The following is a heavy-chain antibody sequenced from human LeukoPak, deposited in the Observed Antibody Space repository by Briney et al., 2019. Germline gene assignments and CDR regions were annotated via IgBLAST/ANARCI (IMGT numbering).Heavy chain of an antibody. Sequence: SGRSLRLSCAASGFTFSSYAMSWVRQAPGKGLEWVSGISGSGGGTYYADSVKGRLTISRDNSKNTLYLQMNSLRADDTAVYYCARAVAGSSLDFDYWGQGTLVTVSS. CDR3: ARAVAGSSLDFDY. D-gene: IGHD6-19*01. J-gene: IGHJ4*02. V-gene: IGHV3-23*01. CDR2: ISGSGGGT. CDR1: GFTFSSYA.